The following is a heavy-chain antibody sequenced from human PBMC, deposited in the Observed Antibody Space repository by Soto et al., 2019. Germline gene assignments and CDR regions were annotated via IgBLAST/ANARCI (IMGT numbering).Heavy chain of an antibody. Sequence: QVQLQESGPGLVKPSETLSLTCTVSGGSVSSGSYYWSWIRQSPGKGLEWIGYIYYSGSTNYNPSLKSRVTISVDTSKNQFSLKLSSVTAADTAVYYCARTRATMIVVAPRYFDYWGQGTLVTVSS. D-gene: IGHD3-22*01. CDR2: IYYSGST. J-gene: IGHJ4*02. CDR3: ARTRATMIVVAPRYFDY. CDR1: GGSVSSGSYY. V-gene: IGHV4-61*01.